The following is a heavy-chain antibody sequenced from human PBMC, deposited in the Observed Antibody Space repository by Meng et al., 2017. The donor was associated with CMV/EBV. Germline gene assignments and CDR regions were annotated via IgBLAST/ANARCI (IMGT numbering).Heavy chain of an antibody. CDR2: ISYDGSNK. Sequence: GESLKISCAASGFTFSSYAMHWVRQAPGKGLEWVAVISYDGSNKYYADSVKGRFTISRDNSKNTLYLQMNSLRAEDTAVYYCAREGAGWELLGSPFDYWGQGTLVTVSS. V-gene: IGHV3-30*04. CDR1: GFTFSSYA. J-gene: IGHJ4*02. D-gene: IGHD1-26*01. CDR3: AREGAGWELLGSPFDY.